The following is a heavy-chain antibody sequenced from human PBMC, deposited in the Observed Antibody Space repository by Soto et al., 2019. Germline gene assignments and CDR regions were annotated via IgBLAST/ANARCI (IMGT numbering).Heavy chain of an antibody. CDR3: AKADYSQTYFDY. D-gene: IGHD2-15*01. V-gene: IGHV3-30*18. Sequence: QVQLVESGGGVVQPGRSLRLSCADSGFTLSSYGMHWVRQAPGKGLEWVAVISYDGSNKYYADSVKGRFIISRDNSKNTLYLQINSLRAEDTAVYYCAKADYSQTYFDYWGQGTLVTVSA. J-gene: IGHJ4*02. CDR1: GFTLSSYG. CDR2: ISYDGSNK.